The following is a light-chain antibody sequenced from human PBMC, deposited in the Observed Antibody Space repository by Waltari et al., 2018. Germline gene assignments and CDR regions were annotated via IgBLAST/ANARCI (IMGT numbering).Light chain of an antibody. V-gene: IGKV1-12*01. CDR1: QDVRSW. Sequence: DIQMTQSPSFVSASVGDRVTIFCRASQDVRSWLAWYQQRPGKAPKLLIYAASNLENGVPSRFSGSGSETNFTLTVKSLQPEDFATDYCQQAKSFPLTFGGGTKVEI. CDR2: AAS. J-gene: IGKJ4*01. CDR3: QQAKSFPLT.